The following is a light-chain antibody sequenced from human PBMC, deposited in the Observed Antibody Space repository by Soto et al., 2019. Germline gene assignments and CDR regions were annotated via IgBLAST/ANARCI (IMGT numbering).Light chain of an antibody. V-gene: IGLV2-14*03. Sequence: QSALTQPASVSGSPGQSITISCTGTSSDVGGYSYISWYQHNPGRAPKLMIYDVSNRPSGVSNRFSGSKSVNTASLTISGLQAEDEADYYCSSWTSSSTYVFGTGTKLTVL. CDR3: SSWTSSSTYV. CDR2: DVS. J-gene: IGLJ1*01. CDR1: SSDVGGYSY.